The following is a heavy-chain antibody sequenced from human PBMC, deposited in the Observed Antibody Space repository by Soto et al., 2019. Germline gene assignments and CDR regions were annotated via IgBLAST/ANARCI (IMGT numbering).Heavy chain of an antibody. Sequence: HPGGSLRLSCAASGFTFSIYWMSWVRQAPGKGLEWVANIKQDGSEKYYVDSVKGRFTISRDNAKNSLYLQMNSLRAEDTAVYYCARHLLYYYYMDVWGKGTTVTVSS. CDR1: GFTFSIYW. CDR3: ARHLLYYYYMDV. J-gene: IGHJ6*03. CDR2: IKQDGSEK. V-gene: IGHV3-7*01.